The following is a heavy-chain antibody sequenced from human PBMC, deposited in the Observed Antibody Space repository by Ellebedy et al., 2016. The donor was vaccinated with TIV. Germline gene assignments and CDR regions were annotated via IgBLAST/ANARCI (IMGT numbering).Heavy chain of an antibody. D-gene: IGHD5-12*01. CDR2: ISYSGTT. Sequence: MPSETLSLTCTVSGGSISSGSYSRGSIRQSPEKGLEFVASISYSGTTYSNPSLKSRITVSVDTSKNQFSLKVTSVTAADSAVYYCVRRAHRGRQWLPDYWGQGTLVTVSS. J-gene: IGHJ4*02. CDR1: GGSISSGSYS. CDR3: VRRAHRGRQWLPDY. V-gene: IGHV4-39*07.